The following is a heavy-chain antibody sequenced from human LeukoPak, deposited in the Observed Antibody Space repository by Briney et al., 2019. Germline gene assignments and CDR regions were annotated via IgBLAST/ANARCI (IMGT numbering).Heavy chain of an antibody. CDR1: GGSISSGNYY. J-gene: IGHJ4*02. V-gene: IGHV4-61*09. CDR2: IYTSGST. Sequence: SETLSLTCTVSGGSISSGNYYWSWIRPPAGKGLEWIGHIYTSGSTNYNPSLKSRVTISVDTSKNQFSLKLSSVTAADTAVYYCAISSGGNSPFDYWGQGTLVTVSS. D-gene: IGHD2-15*01. CDR3: AISSGGNSPFDY.